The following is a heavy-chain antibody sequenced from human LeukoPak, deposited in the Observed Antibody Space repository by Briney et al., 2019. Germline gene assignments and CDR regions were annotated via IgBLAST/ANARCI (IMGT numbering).Heavy chain of an antibody. CDR1: GYSFTSYW. Sequence: GESLKISCKGSGYSFTSYWIGWVRQMPGKGREGMGIIYPGDSDTRYSPSFQGQVTISADKSISTAYLQWSSLKASDTAMYYCARSRMIRYYDSSGYFDYDYWSQGTLVTVPS. V-gene: IGHV5-51*01. D-gene: IGHD3-22*01. CDR2: IYPGDSDT. J-gene: IGHJ4*02. CDR3: ARSRMIRYYDSSGYFDYDY.